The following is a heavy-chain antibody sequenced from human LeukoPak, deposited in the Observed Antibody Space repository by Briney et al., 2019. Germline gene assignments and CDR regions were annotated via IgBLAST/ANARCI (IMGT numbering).Heavy chain of an antibody. CDR2: ISYDGGNK. CDR3: TRRIAVAGTGFDY. Sequence: GGSLRLSCAASGFTFSSYGMHWVRQAPGKGLEWVAVISYDGGNKYYADSVKGRFTISRDDSKNTAYLQMNSLKTEDTAVYYCTRRIAVAGTGFDYWGQGTLVTVSS. D-gene: IGHD6-19*01. J-gene: IGHJ4*02. V-gene: IGHV3-30*03. CDR1: GFTFSSYG.